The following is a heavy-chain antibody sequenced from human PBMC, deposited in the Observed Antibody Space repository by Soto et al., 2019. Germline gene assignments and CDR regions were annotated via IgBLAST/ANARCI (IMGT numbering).Heavy chain of an antibody. D-gene: IGHD3-22*01. CDR3: ARKVVITTGWFDP. Sequence: SETLSLTCAVYGRSFSGYYWSWIRQPPGKGLEWIGEINHSGSTNYNPSLKSRVTISVDTSKNQFSLKLSSVTAADTAVYYCARKVVITTGWFDPWGQGTLVTVSS. CDR2: INHSGST. J-gene: IGHJ5*02. CDR1: GRSFSGYY. V-gene: IGHV4-34*01.